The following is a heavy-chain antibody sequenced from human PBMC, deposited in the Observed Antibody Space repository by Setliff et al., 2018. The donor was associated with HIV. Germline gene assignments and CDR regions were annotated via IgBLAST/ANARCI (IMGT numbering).Heavy chain of an antibody. V-gene: IGHV3-53*01. CDR3: AREDGYETGFDY. Sequence: SLRLSCAASGFTVSSNYMSWVRQAPGKGLEWVSVIYSGGSTYYADSVKGRFTISRDNSKNTLYLQMNSLRAEDTAVYYCAREDGYETGFDYWGQGTLVTVSS. D-gene: IGHD5-12*01. CDR1: GFTVSSNY. CDR2: IYSGGST. J-gene: IGHJ4*02.